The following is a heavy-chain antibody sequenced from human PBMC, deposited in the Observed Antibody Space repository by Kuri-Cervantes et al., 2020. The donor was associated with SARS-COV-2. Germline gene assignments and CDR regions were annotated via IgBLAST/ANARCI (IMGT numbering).Heavy chain of an antibody. CDR1: GYSISSGYY. D-gene: IGHD3-22*01. Sequence: GSLRLSCGVSGYSISSGYYWGWIRQPPGKGLEWIGSIYHGGSTYYNPSLKSRVTISVDTSKNQFSLKLSSVTAADTAVYYCARGSRWYDSSGNLDYWGQGTLVTVSS. CDR2: IYHGGST. J-gene: IGHJ4*02. V-gene: IGHV4-38-2*01. CDR3: ARGSRWYDSSGNLDY.